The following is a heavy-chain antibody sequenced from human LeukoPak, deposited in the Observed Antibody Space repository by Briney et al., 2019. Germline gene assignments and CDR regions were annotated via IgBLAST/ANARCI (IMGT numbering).Heavy chain of an antibody. Sequence: SGTLSLTCAVSGGSISSSNWWSWVRQPPGKGLEWIGEIYHSGSTNYNPSLKSRVTISVDKSKNQFSLKLSSVTAADTAVYYCARDHYSSSSNWFDPWGQGTLVTVSS. J-gene: IGHJ5*02. CDR2: IYHSGST. V-gene: IGHV4-4*02. CDR1: GGSISSSNW. CDR3: ARDHYSSSSNWFDP. D-gene: IGHD6-6*01.